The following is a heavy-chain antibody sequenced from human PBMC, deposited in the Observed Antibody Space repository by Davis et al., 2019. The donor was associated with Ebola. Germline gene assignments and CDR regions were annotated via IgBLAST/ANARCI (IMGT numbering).Heavy chain of an antibody. CDR2: INPDNGDT. J-gene: IGHJ4*02. V-gene: IGHV1-18*01. D-gene: IGHD2/OR15-2a*01. Sequence: AASVKVSCKAFGYTFRSFGITWVRHVPGQGLQWVAWINPDNGDTNIAPRFQGRVSVTADTSTNTAYMEVTRLKNDDTALYYCAREDRASAYFFWGQGSQVTVSS. CDR1: GYTFRSFG. CDR3: AREDRASAYFF.